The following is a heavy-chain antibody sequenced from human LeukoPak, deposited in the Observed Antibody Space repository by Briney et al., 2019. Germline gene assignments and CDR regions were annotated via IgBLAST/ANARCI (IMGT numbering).Heavy chain of an antibody. CDR2: IYSGGST. J-gene: IGHJ4*02. CDR3: ARSIAVGGNFDY. CDR1: GFTVSSNY. Sequence: GGSLRLSCAASGFTVSSNYMTWVRQAPGRGLEWVSVIYSGGSTYYADSVKGRFTISRDNSKNTLYLQMNSLRTEDTAVYYYARSIAVGGNFDYWGQGTLVTVSS. V-gene: IGHV3-53*01. D-gene: IGHD6-13*01.